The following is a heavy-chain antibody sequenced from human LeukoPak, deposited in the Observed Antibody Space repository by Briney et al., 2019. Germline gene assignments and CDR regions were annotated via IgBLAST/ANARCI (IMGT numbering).Heavy chain of an antibody. Sequence: SETLSLTCTVSGGSISSYYWSWIRQPPGEGLEWIGYIYYSGSTNYNPSLKSRVTISVDTSKNQFSLKLSSVTAADTAVYYCARLVAAGFSFDYWGQGTLVTVSS. CDR3: ARLVAAGFSFDY. D-gene: IGHD6-13*01. V-gene: IGHV4-59*01. CDR1: GGSISSYY. CDR2: IYYSGST. J-gene: IGHJ4*02.